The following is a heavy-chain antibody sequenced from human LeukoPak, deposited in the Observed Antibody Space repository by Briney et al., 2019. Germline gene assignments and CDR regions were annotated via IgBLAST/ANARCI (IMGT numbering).Heavy chain of an antibody. CDR1: GGSISSYY. CDR2: IYHKGSA. Sequence: PSETLSLTCTVSGGSISSYYWSWVRQPPGKGLEWIGYIYHKGSANYNPSLKSRVTISIDTSKNQFSLKLSSVTAADTAVYYCARGGGVASGYYVLVYWGQGTLVTVSS. V-gene: IGHV4-59*01. J-gene: IGHJ4*02. CDR3: ARGGGVASGYYVLVY. D-gene: IGHD5-12*01.